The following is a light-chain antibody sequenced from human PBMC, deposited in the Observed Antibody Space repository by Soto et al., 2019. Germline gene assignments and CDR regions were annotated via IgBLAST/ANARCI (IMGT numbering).Light chain of an antibody. V-gene: IGKV1-9*01. CDR3: QQVESYPRT. J-gene: IGKJ4*01. Sequence: DIHLTQSPSSLSASVGDRVTITCRASQAITNNLAWYQQKPGNPPRLLIYEESTLHSGVPSRFSGRKVGTQFTLTIDSLQPEDFATYYCQQVESYPRTFGGGTKVEIK. CDR1: QAITNN. CDR2: EES.